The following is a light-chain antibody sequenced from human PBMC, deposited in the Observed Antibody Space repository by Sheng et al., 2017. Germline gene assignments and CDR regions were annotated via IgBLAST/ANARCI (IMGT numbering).Light chain of an antibody. CDR2: AAA. Sequence: DIQMTQSPSAMSASVGDRVTITCRASQHISGYLAWFQQKPGKVPRRLIYAAASLQSGVPSRFSGSASGTEFTLTINSLQPEDFATYYCQQYHSHYGFAQGTKLE. J-gene: IGKJ2*03. V-gene: IGKV1-17*03. CDR3: QQYHSHYG. CDR1: QHISGY.